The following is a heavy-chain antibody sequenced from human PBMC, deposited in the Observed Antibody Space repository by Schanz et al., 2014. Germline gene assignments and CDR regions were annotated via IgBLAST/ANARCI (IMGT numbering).Heavy chain of an antibody. J-gene: IGHJ4*02. CDR2: IIPSLGLA. CDR1: GITFSTYV. D-gene: IGHD6-13*01. V-gene: IGHV1-69*04. Sequence: QEQLVQSGAEVRKPGASVKVSCKASGITFSTYVVVCVRQAPGQGLEWMGRIIPSLGLAKYEQKFQDKVTITADKSTFTAYMDVSSLRSEDTAVYYCASSGAGYSSSWDFDYWGQGTLXTVSS. CDR3: ASSGAGYSSSWDFDY.